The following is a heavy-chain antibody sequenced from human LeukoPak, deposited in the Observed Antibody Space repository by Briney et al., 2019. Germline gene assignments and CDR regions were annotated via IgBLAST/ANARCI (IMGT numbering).Heavy chain of an antibody. Sequence: SETLSLTCAVYGGSFSGYYWSWIRQPPVKGLEWIGEINHSGSTNYNPSLKSRVTISVDTSKNQFSLKLGSVTAADTAVYYCARKGAAGARRGAFDIWGQGTMVTVSS. CDR1: GGSFSGYY. V-gene: IGHV4-34*01. CDR2: INHSGST. D-gene: IGHD6-13*01. J-gene: IGHJ3*02. CDR3: ARKGAAGARRGAFDI.